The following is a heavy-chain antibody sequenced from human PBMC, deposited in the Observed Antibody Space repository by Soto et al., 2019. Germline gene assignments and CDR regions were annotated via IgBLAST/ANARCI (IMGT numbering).Heavy chain of an antibody. D-gene: IGHD3-10*01. V-gene: IGHV4-39*01. J-gene: IGHJ5*02. Sequence: QLQLQESVPGLVKPSETLSLTCTGYGGSISSSSYYWGWIRQPPGKALEWIGSIYDSGSTYYNPSLMSRVTISVDTSKNQFSLNLSSVTAAVTAVYYGARQPYQDYGSYVYHPWVQGSLVTVSS. CDR3: ARQPYQDYGSYVYHP. CDR2: IYDSGST. CDR1: GGSISSSSYY.